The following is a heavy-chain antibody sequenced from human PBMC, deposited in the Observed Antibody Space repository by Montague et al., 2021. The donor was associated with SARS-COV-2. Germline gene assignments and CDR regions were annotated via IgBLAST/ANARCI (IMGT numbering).Heavy chain of an antibody. CDR3: ARAYCGGDCYFYWYFDL. D-gene: IGHD2-21*02. J-gene: IGHJ2*01. CDR1: GDSVSSNIAT. CDR2: TYYRSKWYN. V-gene: IGHV6-1*01. Sequence: CAISGDSVSSNIATWNWIRQSPSRGLEWLGRTYYRSKWYNDYAVSVKSRVIINPDTSNNRISLQLNSVTPEDTAVYHCARAYCGGDCYFYWYFDLWGRGTLVTASS.